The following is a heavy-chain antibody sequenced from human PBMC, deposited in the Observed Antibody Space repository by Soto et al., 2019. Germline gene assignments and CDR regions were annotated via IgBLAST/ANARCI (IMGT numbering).Heavy chain of an antibody. CDR1: GYSFTSYW. J-gene: IGHJ6*02. V-gene: IGHV5-51*01. CDR3: ARHLSGIAAAGLDYYYYGMDV. CDR2: IYPGDSDT. D-gene: IGHD6-13*01. Sequence: GESLKISCKGSGYSFTSYWIGWVRQMPGKGLEWMGSIYPGDSDTRYSPSFQGQVTISADKSISTAYLQWSSLKASDTAMYYCARHLSGIAAAGLDYYYYGMDVWGQGTTVTVSS.